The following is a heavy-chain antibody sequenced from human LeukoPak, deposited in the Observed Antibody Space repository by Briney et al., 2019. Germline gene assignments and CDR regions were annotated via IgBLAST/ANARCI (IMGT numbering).Heavy chain of an antibody. V-gene: IGHV4-59*01. CDR3: ARDGWYSSSWSDAFDI. CDR1: GGSISSYY. J-gene: IGHJ3*02. D-gene: IGHD6-13*01. Sequence: SETLSLTCTVSGGSISSYYWSWIRQLPGKGLEWIGYIYYSGSTNYNPSLRSRVTISVDTSKNQFSLKLSSVTAADTAVYYCARDGWYSSSWSDAFDIWGQGTMVTVSS. CDR2: IYYSGST.